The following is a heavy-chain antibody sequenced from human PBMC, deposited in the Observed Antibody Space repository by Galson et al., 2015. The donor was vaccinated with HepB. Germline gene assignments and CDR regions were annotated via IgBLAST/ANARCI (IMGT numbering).Heavy chain of an antibody. J-gene: IGHJ6*02. V-gene: IGHV7-4-1*02. CDR1: GYTFSNRV. D-gene: IGHD5-24*01. Sequence: SVKVSCKASGYTFSNRVLNWVRQAPGQGLEWMGWINTNTRDTRYAQGFPGRFVFSLDTSINTTYLRISDLEAEDTAVYFCASSGYNDYLSWSGVTYFYHALDVWGQGTTITVSS. CDR3: ASSGYNDYLSWSGVTYFYHALDV. CDR2: INTNTRDT.